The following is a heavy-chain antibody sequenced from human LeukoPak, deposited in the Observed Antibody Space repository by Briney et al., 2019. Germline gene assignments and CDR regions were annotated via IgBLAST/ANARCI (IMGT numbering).Heavy chain of an antibody. CDR1: GFTFSSYA. V-gene: IGHV3-23*01. CDR3: ARGTTYYYGPEKYWYFDL. CDR2: ISGSGGSA. Sequence: GGSLRLSCAGSGFTFSSYAMSWVRQAPGKGLEWVSAISGSGGSAYYADSMKGRFTISRDNSKNTLYLQMDSLRAEDTAVYYCARGTTYYYGPEKYWYFDLWGQGTTVTVSS. J-gene: IGHJ6*02. D-gene: IGHD3-10*01.